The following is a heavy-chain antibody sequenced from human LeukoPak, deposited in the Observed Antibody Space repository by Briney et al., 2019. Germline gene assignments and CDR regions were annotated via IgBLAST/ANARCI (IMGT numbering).Heavy chain of an antibody. J-gene: IGHJ4*02. Sequence: SETLSLTCTVSGGSISGSSYYWGWIRQPPGKGLEWIGSIYYSGSTYYNPSLKSRVTISVDTSKNQFSLKLSSVTAADTAVYYCARHRADVVPAATFDYWGQGTLVTVSS. CDR2: IYYSGST. CDR3: ARHRADVVPAATFDY. D-gene: IGHD2-2*01. CDR1: GGSISGSSYY. V-gene: IGHV4-39*01.